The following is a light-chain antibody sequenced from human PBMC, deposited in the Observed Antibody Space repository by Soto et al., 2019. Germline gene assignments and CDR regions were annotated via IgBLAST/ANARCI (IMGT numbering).Light chain of an antibody. V-gene: IGKV3-15*01. CDR2: GAS. CDR3: QQYTNLPPDT. Sequence: EIVMTQSPATLSVSPGERATLSCRASQSISSNLAWYQQKPGQAPRLLIYGASTRATGIPARFSGSGSGTEFTLTIRSLQSEDFAVYYCQQYTNLPPDTFGQGTKLEIK. CDR1: QSISSN. J-gene: IGKJ2*01.